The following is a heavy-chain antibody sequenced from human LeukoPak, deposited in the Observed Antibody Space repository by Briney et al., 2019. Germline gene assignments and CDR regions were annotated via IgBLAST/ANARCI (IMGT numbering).Heavy chain of an antibody. Sequence: SETLSLTCAVYGGSFSGYYWSWIRQPPGKGLEWIGEINHSGSTNYNPSLKSRVTISVDTSKNQFSLKLSSVTAADTAVYYCARGFINFWSGCHDYWGQGTLVTVSS. CDR3: ARGFINFWSGCHDY. D-gene: IGHD3-3*01. CDR1: GGSFSGYY. J-gene: IGHJ4*02. CDR2: INHSGST. V-gene: IGHV4-34*01.